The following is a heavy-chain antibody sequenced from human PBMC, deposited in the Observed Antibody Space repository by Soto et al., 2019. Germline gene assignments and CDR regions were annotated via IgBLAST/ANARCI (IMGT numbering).Heavy chain of an antibody. CDR3: ARELAAVYYYGMDV. V-gene: IGHV1-69*13. D-gene: IGHD6-13*01. Sequence: GASVKVSCKASGGTFSSYAISWVRQAPGQGLEWMGGIIPIFGTANYAQKFQGRVTITADESTSTAYMELSSLRSEDTAVYYCARELAAVYYYGMDVWGQGTTVTVSS. CDR2: IIPIFGTA. CDR1: GGTFSSYA. J-gene: IGHJ6*02.